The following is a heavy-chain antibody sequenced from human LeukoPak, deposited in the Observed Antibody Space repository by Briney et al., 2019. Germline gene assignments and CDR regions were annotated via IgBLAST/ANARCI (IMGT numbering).Heavy chain of an antibody. V-gene: IGHV4-59*08. CDR3: ARGHSSSWAGYYYYGMDV. CDR1: GGSISSSY. Sequence: SETLSLTCTVSGGSISSSYWHWIRQPPGKGLEWIGYIYYSGSTNYNPSLKSRVTISVDTSKNQFSLKLSSVTAADTAVYYCARGHSSSWAGYYYYGMDVWGQGTTVTVSS. D-gene: IGHD6-13*01. CDR2: IYYSGST. J-gene: IGHJ6*02.